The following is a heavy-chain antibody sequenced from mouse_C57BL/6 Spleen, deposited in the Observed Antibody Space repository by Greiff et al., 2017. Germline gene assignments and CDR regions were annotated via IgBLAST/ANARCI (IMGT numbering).Heavy chain of an antibody. CDR2: IYPGDGDT. J-gene: IGHJ1*03. CDR1: GYAFSSYW. D-gene: IGHD1-1*01. Sequence: QVQLKESGAELVKPGASVKISCKASGYAFSSYWMNWVKQRPGKGLEWIGQIYPGDGDTNYNGKFKGKATLTADKSSSTAYMQLSSLTSEDSAVYFCARGCYGSSPRYFEVWGTGTTVTVSS. CDR3: ARGCYGSSPRYFEV. V-gene: IGHV1-80*01.